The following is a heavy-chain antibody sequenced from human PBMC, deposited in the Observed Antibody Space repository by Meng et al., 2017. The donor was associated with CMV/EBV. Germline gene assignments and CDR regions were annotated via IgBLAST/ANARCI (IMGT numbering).Heavy chain of an antibody. CDR2: IYYSGST. CDR3: AREFIVGSGFDY. Sequence: GSLRLSCTVSGGSISSGGYYWSWIRQHPGKGLEWIGYIYYSGSTNYNPSLKSRVTISVDTSKNQFSLKLSSVTAADTAVYYCAREFIVGSGFDYWGQGTLVTVSS. J-gene: IGHJ4*02. D-gene: IGHD1-26*01. V-gene: IGHV4-61*08. CDR1: GGSISSGGYY.